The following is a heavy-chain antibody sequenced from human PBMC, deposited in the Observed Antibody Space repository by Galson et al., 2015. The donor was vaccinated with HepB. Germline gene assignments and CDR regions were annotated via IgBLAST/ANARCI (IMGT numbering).Heavy chain of an antibody. CDR1: GFTFSSYG. Sequence: SLRLSCAASGFTFSSYGMHWVRQAPGKGLEWVAVIWYDGSNKYYADSVKGRFTISRDNSKNTLYLQMNSLRAEDTAVYYCARDLGYCSSTSCYTGYYYYGMDVWGQGTTVTVSS. CDR2: IWYDGSNK. CDR3: ARDLGYCSSTSCYTGYYYYGMDV. V-gene: IGHV3-33*01. J-gene: IGHJ6*02. D-gene: IGHD2-2*02.